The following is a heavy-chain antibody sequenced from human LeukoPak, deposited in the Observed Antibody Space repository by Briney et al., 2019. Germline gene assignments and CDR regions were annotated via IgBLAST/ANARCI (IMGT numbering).Heavy chain of an antibody. J-gene: IGHJ4*02. Sequence: GASVKVSCKASGYTFTSYGISWVGQAPGQGLEWMGWISAYNGNTNYAQKLQGRVTMTTDTSTSTAYMELRSLRSDDTAVYYCAREGSYDYVWGSYRYVYFDYWGQGTLVTVSS. CDR2: ISAYNGNT. D-gene: IGHD3-16*02. CDR3: AREGSYDYVWGSYRYVYFDY. CDR1: GYTFTSYG. V-gene: IGHV1-18*01.